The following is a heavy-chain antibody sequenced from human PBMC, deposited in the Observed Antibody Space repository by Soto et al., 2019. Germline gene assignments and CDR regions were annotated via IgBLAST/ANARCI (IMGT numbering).Heavy chain of an antibody. V-gene: IGHV3-30-3*01. Sequence: QVQLVESGGGVVQPGRSLRLSCAASGFTFSSYAMHWVRQAPGKGLEWVAVISYDGSNKYYADSVKGRFTISRDNSKNTLYLQMNSLRAEDTAVYYCARRDYRSGLWGQGTLVTVSS. CDR2: ISYDGSNK. D-gene: IGHD6-19*01. CDR3: ARRDYRSGL. CDR1: GFTFSSYA. J-gene: IGHJ4*02.